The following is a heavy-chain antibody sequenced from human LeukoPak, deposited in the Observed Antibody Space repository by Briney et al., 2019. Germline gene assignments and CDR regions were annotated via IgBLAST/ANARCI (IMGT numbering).Heavy chain of an antibody. CDR1: GDSVSRSDSY. CDR2: IYYSGST. D-gene: IGHD1-26*01. CDR3: ARHEYSGSYYGLSWFDP. Sequence: SETLSLTCSVSGDSVSRSDSYWGWIRQPPGKGLEWIASIYYSGSTYYNPSLKSRVTISVDTSKNQLSLKLSSLTAADTAVYYCARHEYSGSYYGLSWFDPWGQGTLVTVSS. V-gene: IGHV4-39*01. J-gene: IGHJ5*02.